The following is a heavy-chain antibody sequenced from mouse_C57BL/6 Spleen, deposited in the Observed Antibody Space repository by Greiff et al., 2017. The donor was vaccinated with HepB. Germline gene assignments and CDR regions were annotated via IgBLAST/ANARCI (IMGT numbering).Heavy chain of an antibody. CDR3: ARDLREYFDY. V-gene: IGHV3-6*01. D-gene: IGHD1-1*01. CDR2: ISYDGSN. CDR1: GYSITSGYY. J-gene: IGHJ2*01. Sequence: EVQLQQSGPGLVKPSQSLSLTCSVTGYSITSGYYWNWIRQFPGNKLEWMGYISYDGSNNYNPSLKNRISITRDTSKNQFFLKLNSVTTEDTATYYCARDLREYFDYWGQGTTLTVSS.